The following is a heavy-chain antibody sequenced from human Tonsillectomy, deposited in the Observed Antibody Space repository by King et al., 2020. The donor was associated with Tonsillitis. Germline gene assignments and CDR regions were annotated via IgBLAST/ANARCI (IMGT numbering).Heavy chain of an antibody. CDR3: ARRTYSSGWYIGYFDY. Sequence: KLVQSGAEVKKPGSSVKVSCKASGGTFNSYAISWVRQAPGQGLEWMGGIIPIFGTANYAQKFQGRVTITADESTSTAYMELSSLRSEDTAVYYCARRTYSSGWYIGYFDYWGQGTLVTVSS. V-gene: IGHV1-69*01. CDR2: IIPIFGTA. D-gene: IGHD6-19*01. CDR1: GGTFNSYA. J-gene: IGHJ4*02.